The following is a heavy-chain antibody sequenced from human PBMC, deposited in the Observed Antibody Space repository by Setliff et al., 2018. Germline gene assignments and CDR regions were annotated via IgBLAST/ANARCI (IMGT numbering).Heavy chain of an antibody. CDR3: SRLVRYCTVTSCQRASGGEH. J-gene: IGHJ1*01. CDR2: ISGYTGNT. CDR1: GYTFTDYG. Sequence: ASVKVSCKASGYTFTDYGITWVRQAPGQGLEWMGWISGYTGNTNYAHKLQGRVTLTTDTSTGTAYMGLRSLRSYDTAVYYCSRLVRYCTVTSCQRASGGEHWGQGTLVTVSS. D-gene: IGHD2-8*02. V-gene: IGHV1-18*01.